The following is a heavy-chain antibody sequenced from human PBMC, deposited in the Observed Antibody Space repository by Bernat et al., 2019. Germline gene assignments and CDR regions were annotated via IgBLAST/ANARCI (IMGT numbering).Heavy chain of an antibody. D-gene: IGHD2-15*01. J-gene: IGHJ6*03. CDR1: RASMGDYY. CDR2: SHYSGNT. CDR3: ASVRLVCSAGTCYYYVDV. V-gene: IGHV4-59*01. Sequence: QVQVQESGPGLVKPSETLSLTCTVSRASMGDYYWTWIRQPPGKGLEWIAYSHYSGNTAYNPALRSRVSISVDMSKNQFSLNLSPVIAADTAVYYCASVRLVCSAGTCYYYVDVWGKGTTVTVSS.